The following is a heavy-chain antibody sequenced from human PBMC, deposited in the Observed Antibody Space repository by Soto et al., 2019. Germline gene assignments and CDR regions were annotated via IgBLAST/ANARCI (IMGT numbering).Heavy chain of an antibody. CDR1: GFTFSDYY. J-gene: IGHJ6*03. V-gene: IGHV3-11*01. CDR3: ATDSGYDTPINYYYYMDV. CDR2: ISSSGSTI. D-gene: IGHD5-12*01. Sequence: GGSLRLSCAASGFTFSDYYMSWIRQAPGKGLEWVSYISSSGSTIYYADSVKGRFTISRDNAKNSLYLQMNSLRAEDTAVYYCATDSGYDTPINYYYYMDVWGKGTTVTVSS.